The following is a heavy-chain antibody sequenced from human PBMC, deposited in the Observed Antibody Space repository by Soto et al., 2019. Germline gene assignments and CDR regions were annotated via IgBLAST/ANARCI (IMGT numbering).Heavy chain of an antibody. CDR3: AREESYGDYPLGMDV. J-gene: IGHJ6*02. D-gene: IGHD4-17*01. V-gene: IGHV1-18*01. CDR2: ISAYNGYT. Sequence: ASVKVSCKASGYTFISYGISWVRQAPGQGLEWMGWISAYNGYTNYAQKFQGRATMTRDTSTSTVYMELSSLRSEDTAVYYCAREESYGDYPLGMDVWGQGTTVTVSS. CDR1: GYTFISYG.